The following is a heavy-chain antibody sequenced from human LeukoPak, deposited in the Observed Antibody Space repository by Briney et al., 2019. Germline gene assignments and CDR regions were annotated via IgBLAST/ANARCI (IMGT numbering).Heavy chain of an antibody. J-gene: IGHJ5*02. CDR1: RFTFNNYL. D-gene: IGHD1-26*01. CDR3: ARPATGYSGSSPPPDNWFDP. Sequence: PGGYLRQSSARSRFTFNNYLMSWVRQPPKKGLEGVANIKQDGREKYYVDSVKGRFTIPSDNAKNSMYLHMKRLRAEDTAVYYCARPATGYSGSSPPPDNWFDPWGQGTLVTVSS. CDR2: IKQDGREK. V-gene: IGHV3-7*01.